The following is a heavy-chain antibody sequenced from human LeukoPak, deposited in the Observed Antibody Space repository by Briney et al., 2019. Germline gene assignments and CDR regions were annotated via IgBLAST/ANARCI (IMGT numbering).Heavy chain of an antibody. CDR1: SFTFSSYS. J-gene: IGHJ3*02. CDR3: ARDEGGSYTDAFDI. D-gene: IGHD1-26*01. V-gene: IGHV3-21*01. Sequence: PGGSLRLSCAASSFTFSSYSMNWVRQAPGKGLEWVSSISSSSTYKYYADSVKGRFTISRDNAKNSLYLQMNSLRAEDTAVYYCARDEGGSYTDAFDIWGQGTMVTVSS. CDR2: ISSSSTYK.